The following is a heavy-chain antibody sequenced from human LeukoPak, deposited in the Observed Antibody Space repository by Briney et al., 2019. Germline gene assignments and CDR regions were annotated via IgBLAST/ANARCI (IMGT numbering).Heavy chain of an antibody. J-gene: IGHJ4*02. D-gene: IGHD3-10*01. CDR3: ASTYGSGSYYVFDY. CDR2: ISYDGSNK. Sequence: GGSLRLSCAASGFTFSSYAMHWVRQAPGKGLEWVAVISYDGSNKYYADSVKGRFTISRDNSKNTLYLQMNSLRAEDTAVYYCASTYGSGSYYVFDYWGQGTLVTVSS. CDR1: GFTFSSYA. V-gene: IGHV3-30*04.